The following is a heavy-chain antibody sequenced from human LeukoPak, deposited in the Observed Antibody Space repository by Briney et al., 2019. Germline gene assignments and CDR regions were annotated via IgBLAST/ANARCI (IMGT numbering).Heavy chain of an antibody. CDR2: IYYGGDI. Sequence: GGSLRLSCVASGFTVNTNYMSWVRQTPGKGLEWVSIIYYGGDIYYADSVKGRFTISRDNSKNTLYLQMNSLRAEDTAVYYCARAPDRHYDSSGYVDYWGQGTLVTVSS. J-gene: IGHJ4*02. D-gene: IGHD3-22*01. CDR1: GFTVNTNY. V-gene: IGHV3-66*02. CDR3: ARAPDRHYDSSGYVDY.